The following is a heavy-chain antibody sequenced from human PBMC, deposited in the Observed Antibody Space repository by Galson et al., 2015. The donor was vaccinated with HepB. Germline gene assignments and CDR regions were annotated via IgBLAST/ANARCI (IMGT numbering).Heavy chain of an antibody. Sequence: LSLTCTVSGGSISRYYWSWIRQPPGKGLEWIGYIYDSDSSNYNPSLKSRVAISLDMSKNQFSLRLYSGTAADTAVYDCARVNKVIMLRKRPRPPREFYYGMDVWGQGTAVTVSS. D-gene: IGHD3-10*01. CDR2: IYDSDSS. CDR3: ARVNKVIMLRKRPRPPREFYYGMDV. CDR1: GGSISRYY. V-gene: IGHV4-59*01. J-gene: IGHJ6*02.